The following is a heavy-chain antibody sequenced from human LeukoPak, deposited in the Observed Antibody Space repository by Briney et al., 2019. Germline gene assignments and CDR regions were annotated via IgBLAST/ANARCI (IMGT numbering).Heavy chain of an antibody. Sequence: PSQTLSLTCTVSGGSISSGGYYWSWIRQPPGKGLEWIGYIYHSGSTNYNPSLKSRVTISVDTSKNQFSLKLSSVTAADTAVYYCARGFGVPAVTFDPWGQGTLVTVSS. D-gene: IGHD2-2*01. CDR1: GGSISSGGYY. J-gene: IGHJ5*02. CDR2: IYHSGST. V-gene: IGHV4-30-2*01. CDR3: ARGFGVPAVTFDP.